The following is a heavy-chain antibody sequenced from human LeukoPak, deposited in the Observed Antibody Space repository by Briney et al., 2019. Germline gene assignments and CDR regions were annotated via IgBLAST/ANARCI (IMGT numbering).Heavy chain of an antibody. CDR1: GGSFSGYY. Sequence: KPSETLSLTCAVYGGSFSGYYWSWIRQPPGKGLEWIGEINHSGSTNYNPSLKSRVTISVDTSKNQFSLKLSPVTAADTAVYYCARRLAARPRIDYWGQGTLVTVSS. V-gene: IGHV4-34*01. D-gene: IGHD6-6*01. CDR2: INHSGST. CDR3: ARRLAARPRIDY. J-gene: IGHJ4*02.